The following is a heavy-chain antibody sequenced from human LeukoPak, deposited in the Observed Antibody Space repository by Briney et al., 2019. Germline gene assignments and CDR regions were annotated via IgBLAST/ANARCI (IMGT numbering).Heavy chain of an antibody. J-gene: IGHJ3*02. V-gene: IGHV4-59*01. D-gene: IGHD6-19*01. CDR3: ARAAGGSGWCFDGTVGDGGAFDI. Sequence: SETLSLTCTVSGGSISSYYWSWIRQPPGKGLEWIGYIYYSGSTNYNPSLKSRVTISVDTSKNQFSLKLSSVTAADTAVYYCARAAGGSGWCFDGTVGDGGAFDIWGQGTMVTVSS. CDR2: IYYSGST. CDR1: GGSISSYY.